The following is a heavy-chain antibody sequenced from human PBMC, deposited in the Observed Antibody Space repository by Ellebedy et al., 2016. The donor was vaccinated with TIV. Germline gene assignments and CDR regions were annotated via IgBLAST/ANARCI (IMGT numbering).Heavy chain of an antibody. V-gene: IGHV1-69*04. CDR1: GGTFSDFP. CDR3: ATDGIRFLEWVYKYGLDV. Sequence: AASVKVSCKTSGGTFSDFPINWVRQAPGQGLDWMGRIIPLPAVVDYAQKLQGRVTITADKSTSTVYMKLSSLTFEDTAVYYCATDGIRFLEWVYKYGLDVWGQGTTVTVSS. J-gene: IGHJ6*02. D-gene: IGHD3-3*01. CDR2: IIPLPAVV.